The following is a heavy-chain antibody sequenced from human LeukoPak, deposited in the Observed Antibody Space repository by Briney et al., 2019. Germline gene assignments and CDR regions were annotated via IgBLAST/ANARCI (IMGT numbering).Heavy chain of an antibody. V-gene: IGHV3-23*01. Sequence: GGSLRLSCAASGFTFSSYAMSWVRQAPGKGLEWVSAISGSGGSTYYADSVKGRFTISRDNSKNTLYLQMNGLRAEDTAVYYCAKSPGPTVTTIDYWGQGTLVTVSS. CDR3: AKSPGPTVTTIDY. CDR2: ISGSGGST. J-gene: IGHJ4*02. CDR1: GFTFSSYA. D-gene: IGHD4-17*01.